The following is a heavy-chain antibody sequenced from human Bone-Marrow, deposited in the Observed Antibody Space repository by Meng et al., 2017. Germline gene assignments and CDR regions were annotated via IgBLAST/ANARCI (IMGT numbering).Heavy chain of an antibody. Sequence: SVKVSCKASGGTFSSYAISWVRQAPGQGLEWMGGIIPIFGTANYAQKFQGRVTITADESTSTAYMELSSLRSEDTAVYYCARVNTCGDSCYRDGRAFDIWGQGTMVTVSS. CDR1: GGTFSSYA. CDR3: ARVNTCGDSCYRDGRAFDI. CDR2: IIPIFGTA. V-gene: IGHV1-69*13. D-gene: IGHD2-15*01. J-gene: IGHJ3*02.